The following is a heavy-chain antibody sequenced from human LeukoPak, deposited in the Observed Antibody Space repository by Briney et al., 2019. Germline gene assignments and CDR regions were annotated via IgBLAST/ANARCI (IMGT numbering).Heavy chain of an antibody. J-gene: IGHJ4*02. D-gene: IGHD4-17*01. CDR1: GFTFSSYG. CDR3: ARGANYGDYFDY. CDR2: ISYDGSNK. V-gene: IGHV3-30*03. Sequence: GGSLRLSCAASGFTFSSYGMHWVRQAPGKGLEWVAVISYDGSNKYYADSVKGRFTISRDNSKNTLYLQMNSLRAEDTAVYYCARGANYGDYFDYWGQGTLVTVSS.